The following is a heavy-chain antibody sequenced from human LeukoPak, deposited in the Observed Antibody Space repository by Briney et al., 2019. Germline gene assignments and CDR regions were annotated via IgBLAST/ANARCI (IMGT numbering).Heavy chain of an antibody. D-gene: IGHD6-6*01. V-gene: IGHV3-9*01. CDR1: GFTFGDYA. Sequence: PGGSLRLSCAASGFTFGDYAMHWVRQGPGKGLEWVSVISWASGDIGYADSVKGRFTISRDNAKNSLYLQMNSLRADDTALYYCAKDFYGTSSAAFDSWGQGTLVTVSS. CDR3: AKDFYGTSSAAFDS. CDR2: ISWASGDI. J-gene: IGHJ4*02.